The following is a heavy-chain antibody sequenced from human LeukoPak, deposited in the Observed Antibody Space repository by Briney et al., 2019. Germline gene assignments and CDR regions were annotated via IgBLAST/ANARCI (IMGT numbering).Heavy chain of an antibody. J-gene: IGHJ4*02. D-gene: IGHD1-26*01. CDR1: GDSISSDGHS. CDR3: VRGVGGEYFYFDR. V-gene: IGHV4-30-4*07. Sequence: PSETLSLTCGVSGDSISSDGHSWSWIRQPPGRGLEWVGYIYHSGAAYHNPSLKSRLALSVDTSNNQFSLRLRSVTAADTAVYYCVRGVGGEYFYFDRWGQGALVTVSA. CDR2: IYHSGAA.